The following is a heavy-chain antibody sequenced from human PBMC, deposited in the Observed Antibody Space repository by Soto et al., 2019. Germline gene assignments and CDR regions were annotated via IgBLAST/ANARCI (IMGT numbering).Heavy chain of an antibody. CDR2: ISGSGGST. V-gene: IGHV3-23*01. J-gene: IGHJ6*02. CDR3: AKGYDLSGYSRMDV. CDR1: GFTFSSYA. D-gene: IGHD5-18*01. Sequence: EAQLLESGGGLEQPGGSLRLSCAASGFTFSSYAMSWVRQAPGKGLEWVSGISGSGGSTYYADSVKGRFTISRDNSKITLYLQMNSLRAEDTAVYYCAKGYDLSGYSRMDVWGQGTTVTVSS.